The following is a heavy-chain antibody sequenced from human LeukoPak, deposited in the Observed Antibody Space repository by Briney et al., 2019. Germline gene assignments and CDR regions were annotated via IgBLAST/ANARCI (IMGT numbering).Heavy chain of an antibody. D-gene: IGHD3-3*01. CDR1: GFTFSDYY. V-gene: IGHV3-11*01. CDR2: ISSSGSTI. Sequence: GGSLRLSCAASGFTFSDYYMSWIRQAPGKGLEWVSYISSSGSTIYYADSVKGRFTISRDNAKNSLYLQMNSLRAEDTAVYYCANQREYYTSSDGFDIWGQGTMVTVSS. J-gene: IGHJ3*02. CDR3: ANQREYYTSSDGFDI.